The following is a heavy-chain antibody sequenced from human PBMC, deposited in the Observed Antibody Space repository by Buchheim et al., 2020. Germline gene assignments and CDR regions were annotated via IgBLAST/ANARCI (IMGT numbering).Heavy chain of an antibody. CDR1: GFTFSSYG. Sequence: QMQLMESGGGVVQPGRSLRLSCAASGFTFSSYGMHWVRQAPGEGLEWVAVISYDGSNKYYADSVKGRFSISRDNSKHTLYLQMNSLRAEDTAVYYCAKQTTGDGHWFDPWGQGTL. CDR2: ISYDGSNK. CDR3: AKQTTGDGHWFDP. V-gene: IGHV3-30*18. J-gene: IGHJ5*02. D-gene: IGHD3-10*01.